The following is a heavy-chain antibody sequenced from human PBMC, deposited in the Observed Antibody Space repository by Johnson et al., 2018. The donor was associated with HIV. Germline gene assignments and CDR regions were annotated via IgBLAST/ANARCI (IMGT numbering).Heavy chain of an antibody. Sequence: QVQLVESGGGVVQPGRSLRLSCAASGFTFSSYAMHWVRQAPGTGLEWVAVISYDGSNKYYADSVKGRFTISRDNSKNTLYLQMNSLRAEDTAVYYCAKAGYYVSAFDIWGQGTLVTVSS. CDR3: AKAGYYVSAFDI. D-gene: IGHD3-10*02. J-gene: IGHJ3*02. CDR2: ISYDGSNK. V-gene: IGHV3-30-3*01. CDR1: GFTFSSYA.